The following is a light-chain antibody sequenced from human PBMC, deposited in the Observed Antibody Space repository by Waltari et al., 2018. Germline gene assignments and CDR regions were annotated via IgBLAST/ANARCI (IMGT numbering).Light chain of an antibody. CDR3: QQLETYPLT. V-gene: IGKV1-9*01. Sequence: DIQLTQSPSFLSASLGDRFTTTCRASQDIKIYLAWYQQKPWKAPNLLISVASTLQVGVPSRFSGSGSGTEFFLTISSLQPEDFATYFCQQLETYPLTFGGGTKVEIK. CDR2: VAS. CDR1: QDIKIY. J-gene: IGKJ4*01.